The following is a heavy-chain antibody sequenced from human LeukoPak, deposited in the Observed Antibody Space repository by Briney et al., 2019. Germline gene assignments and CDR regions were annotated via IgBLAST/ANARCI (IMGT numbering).Heavy chain of an antibody. D-gene: IGHD6-13*01. CDR1: GFTFSSYA. CDR3: ARDMGSSWYYYYGMDV. Sequence: PGRSLRLSCAASGFTFSSYAMHWVRQAPGKGLEWVAVMSYDGSNKYYADSVKGRFTISRDNSKNTLYLQMNSLRAEDTAVYYCARDMGSSWYYYYGMDVWGQGTTVTVSS. CDR2: MSYDGSNK. V-gene: IGHV3-30-3*01. J-gene: IGHJ6*02.